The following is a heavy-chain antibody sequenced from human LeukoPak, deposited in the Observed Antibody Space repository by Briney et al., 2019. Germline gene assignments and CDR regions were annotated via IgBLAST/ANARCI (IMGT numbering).Heavy chain of an antibody. CDR2: IYSGGST. Sequence: GGSLRLSCAASGFTVSSNYMSWVRQAPGKGLEWVSVIYSGGSTYYADSVKGRFTISRDNSKNTPYLQMSSLRAEDTAVYYCARDLDGAFDIWGQGTMVTVSS. V-gene: IGHV3-66*02. CDR1: GFTVSSNY. CDR3: ARDLDGAFDI. J-gene: IGHJ3*02.